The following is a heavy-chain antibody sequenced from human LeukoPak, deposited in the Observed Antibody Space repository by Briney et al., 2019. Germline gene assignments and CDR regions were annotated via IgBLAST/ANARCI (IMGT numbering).Heavy chain of an antibody. CDR2: ISYDGSNK. Sequence: GGSLRLSCAASGFTFSSYWMSWVRQAPGKGLEWVAVISYDGSNKYYADSVKGRFTISRDNSKNTLYLQMNSLRAEDTAVYYCAKDPFLGSGSYSYYYYGMDVWGKGTTVTVSS. D-gene: IGHD3-10*01. CDR1: GFTFSSYW. V-gene: IGHV3-30*18. J-gene: IGHJ6*04. CDR3: AKDPFLGSGSYSYYYYGMDV.